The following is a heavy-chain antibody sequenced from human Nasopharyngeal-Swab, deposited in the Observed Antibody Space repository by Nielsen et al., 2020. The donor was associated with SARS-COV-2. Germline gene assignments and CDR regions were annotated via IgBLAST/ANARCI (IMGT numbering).Heavy chain of an antibody. CDR1: GFTFSSYS. V-gene: IGHV3-21*01. CDR3: ARGAYDYVWGSYRPIDY. CDR2: ISSSSSYI. Sequence: GGSLRLSCAASGFTFSSYSMHWVRQAPGKGLEWVSSISSSSSYIYYADSVKGRFTISRDNAKNSLYLQMNSLRAEDTAVYYCARGAYDYVWGSYRPIDYWGQGTLVTVSS. D-gene: IGHD3-16*02. J-gene: IGHJ4*02.